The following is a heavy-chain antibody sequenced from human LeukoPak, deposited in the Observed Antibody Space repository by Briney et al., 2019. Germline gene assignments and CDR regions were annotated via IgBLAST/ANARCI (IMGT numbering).Heavy chain of an antibody. J-gene: IGHJ4*02. CDR3: ARSGIVGASFDY. D-gene: IGHD1-26*01. CDR2: IYHSGST. CDR1: GDSISSSQW. Sequence: SETLSLTCTVSGDSISSSQWWSWVRQPPGKGLEWIGEIYHSGSTNYNPSLKSRVTISVDKSKNQFSLKLNSVTAADTAVYYCARSGIVGASFDYWGQGTLVTVSS. V-gene: IGHV4-4*02.